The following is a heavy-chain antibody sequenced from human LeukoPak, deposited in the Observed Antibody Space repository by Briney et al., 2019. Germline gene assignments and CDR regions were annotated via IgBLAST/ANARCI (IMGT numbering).Heavy chain of an antibody. CDR3: ARQGYCSSTSCYRGAFDI. CDR2: IYTSGST. V-gene: IGHV4-4*09. CDR1: GGSISSYY. Sequence: SETLSLTCTVSGGSISSYYGSWIRQPPGKGLEWIGYIYTSGSTNYNPSLKSRVTISVDTSKNQFSLKLSSVTAADTAVYYCARQGYCSSTSCYRGAFDIWGQGTMATVSS. J-gene: IGHJ3*02. D-gene: IGHD2-2*02.